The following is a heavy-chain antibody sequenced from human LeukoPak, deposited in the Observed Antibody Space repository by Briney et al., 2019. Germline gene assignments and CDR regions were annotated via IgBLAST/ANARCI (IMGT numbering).Heavy chain of an antibody. D-gene: IGHD1-26*01. CDR2: IYYSGRT. CDR1: GGSISSSSSYY. CDR3: ARHILGAGGY. J-gene: IGHJ4*02. Sequence: SETLSLTCTVSGGSISSSSSYYWGWIRQPPGKGLEWIGSIYYSGRTYYNPSLKSRDTVSVDTSKNQFSLKLSSVIAADTAVYYCARHILGAGGYWGQGTLVTVSS. V-gene: IGHV4-39*01.